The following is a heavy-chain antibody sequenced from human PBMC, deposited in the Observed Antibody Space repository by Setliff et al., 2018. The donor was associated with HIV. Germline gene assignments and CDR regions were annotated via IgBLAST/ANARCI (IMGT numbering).Heavy chain of an antibody. Sequence: SETLSLTCKVSGGSISSYYWSWIRQPPGKGLEWIGYIYYSGSTNYNPSLRSRVTISADTSRNQFSLKLTSVTAADTAIYYCARGVNFDYWGQGTQVTVSS. CDR3: ARGVNFDY. D-gene: IGHD3-3*01. CDR1: GGSISSYY. V-gene: IGHV4-59*01. J-gene: IGHJ4*02. CDR2: IYYSGST.